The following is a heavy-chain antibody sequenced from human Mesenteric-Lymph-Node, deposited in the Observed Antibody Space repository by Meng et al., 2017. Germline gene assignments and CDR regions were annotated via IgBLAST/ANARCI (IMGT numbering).Heavy chain of an antibody. CDR2: INPNTGDT. Sequence: QVQLGQSGLEVTKPGDSVKVPCKASGYTFTAYYVHWVRQAPGQGLEWMGRINPNTGDTNYAQKFQGRVTMTRDTSISTAYMELSRLSSDDTAVYYCAREGNKGQQVEEFDYWGQGTLVTVSS. J-gene: IGHJ4*02. CDR3: AREGNKGQQVEEFDY. V-gene: IGHV1-2*06. D-gene: IGHD6-13*01. CDR1: GYTFTAYY.